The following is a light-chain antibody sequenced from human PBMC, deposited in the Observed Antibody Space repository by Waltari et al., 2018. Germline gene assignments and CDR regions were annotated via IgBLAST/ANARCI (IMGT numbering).Light chain of an antibody. CDR3: LLYYGDARWV. J-gene: IGLJ3*02. CDR2: STT. V-gene: IGLV7-43*01. Sequence: QTVVTQEPSLTVSPGETVTLTCSPATGQLSTTPYPHWSQRKPGQAPTSLIYSTTKRHPWTPARFSGSLLGGKAALTLSRAQPEDEAEYYCLLYYGDARWVFGGGTKLTVL. CDR1: TGQLSTTPY.